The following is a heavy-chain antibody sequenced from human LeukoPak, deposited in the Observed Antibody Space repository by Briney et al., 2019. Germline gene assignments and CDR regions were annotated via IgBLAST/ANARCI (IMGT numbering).Heavy chain of an antibody. CDR3: AGSPYDFWSGYYNPSNWFDP. J-gene: IGHJ5*02. CDR2: IYYSGST. V-gene: IGHV4-59*01. D-gene: IGHD3-3*01. Sequence: SETLSLTCTVSGGSISSYYWSWIRQPPGKGLEWIGYIYYSGSTNYNPSLKSRVTISVDTSKNQFSLKLSSVTAADTAVYYCAGSPYDFWSGYYNPSNWFDPWGQGTLVTVSS. CDR1: GGSISSYY.